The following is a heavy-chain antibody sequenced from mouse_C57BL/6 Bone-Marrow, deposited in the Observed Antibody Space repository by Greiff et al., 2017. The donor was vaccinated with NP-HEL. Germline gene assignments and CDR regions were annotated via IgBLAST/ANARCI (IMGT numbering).Heavy chain of an antibody. J-gene: IGHJ3*01. CDR3: ASPFYAY. V-gene: IGHV1-64*01. Sequence: QVQLKESGAELVKPGASVKLSCKASGYTFTSYWMHWVKQRPGQGLEWIRMIHPNSGSTNYNEKFKSKATLTVDKSSSTAYMQLSSLTSEDSAVYYCASPFYAYWGQGTLVTVSA. CDR2: IHPNSGST. CDR1: GYTFTSYW.